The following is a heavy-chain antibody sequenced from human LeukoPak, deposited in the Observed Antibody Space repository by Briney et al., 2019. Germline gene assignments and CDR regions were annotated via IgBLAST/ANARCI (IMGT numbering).Heavy chain of an antibody. CDR1: GYTFTDYY. CDR3: ARGHETFGGVIVISDY. CDR2: INPNSGGT. V-gene: IGHV1-2*06. J-gene: IGHJ4*02. Sequence: ASVKVSCKASGYTFTDYYMHWVRQAPGQGLEWMGRINPNSGGTNYAQKFQGRVTTTRDTSISTAYMELSRLRSDDTAVYYCARGHETFGGVIVISDYWGQGTLVTVSS. D-gene: IGHD3-16*02.